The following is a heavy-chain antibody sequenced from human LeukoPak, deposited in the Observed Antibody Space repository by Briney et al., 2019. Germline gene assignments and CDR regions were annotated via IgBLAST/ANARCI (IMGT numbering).Heavy chain of an antibody. CDR2: ISGSSRHI. V-gene: IGHV3-21*04. CDR1: GFTFSDYF. J-gene: IGHJ4*02. CDR3: ARAETTVVTPVDY. Sequence: GGSLRLSCAASGFTFSDYFMNWVRQAPGKGLEYVSSISGSSRHIYYADSVKGRFTISRDNAKNSLYLQMNSLRAEDTAVYYCARAETTVVTPVDYWGQGTLVTVSS. D-gene: IGHD4-23*01.